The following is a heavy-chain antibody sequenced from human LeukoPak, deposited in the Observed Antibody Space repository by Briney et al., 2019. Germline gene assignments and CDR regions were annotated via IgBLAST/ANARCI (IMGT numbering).Heavy chain of an antibody. Sequence: SETLSLTCAVYGGSFSGYYWIWIRQPPGKGLEWIGEINHSGSTNYNPSLKSRVTISVDTSKNQFSLKLSSVTAADTAVYYCARDRARGVPSWFDPWGQGTLVTVFS. D-gene: IGHD3-10*01. CDR2: INHSGST. J-gene: IGHJ5*02. V-gene: IGHV4-34*01. CDR1: GGSFSGYY. CDR3: ARDRARGVPSWFDP.